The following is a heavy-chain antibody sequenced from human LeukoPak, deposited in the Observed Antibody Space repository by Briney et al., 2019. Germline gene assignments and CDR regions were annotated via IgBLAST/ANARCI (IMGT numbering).Heavy chain of an antibody. CDR3: ARGGSSKHAFDI. V-gene: IGHV3-53*01. Sequence: GGSLRLSCAASGFTFSSNYMSWVRQAPGKGLEWVSVIYSGGSTYYADSVKGRLTISRDNSKNTLYLQMNSLRAEDTAVYYCARGGSSKHAFDIWGQGTMVTVSS. CDR2: IYSGGST. D-gene: IGHD6-13*01. J-gene: IGHJ3*02. CDR1: GFTFSSNY.